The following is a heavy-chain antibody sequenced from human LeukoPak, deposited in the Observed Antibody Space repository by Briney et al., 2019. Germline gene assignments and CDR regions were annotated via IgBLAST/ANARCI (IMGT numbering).Heavy chain of an antibody. CDR1: GFTFSTYW. V-gene: IGHV3-30*02. CDR3: AKDSYYYDSSGYYPGYYYYYMDV. CDR2: IRYDGSNK. J-gene: IGHJ6*03. Sequence: SGGSLRLSCVGSGFTFSTYWMSWVRQAPGKGLEWVAFIRYDGSNKYYADSVKGRFTISRDNSKNTLYLQMNSLRAEDTAVYYCAKDSYYYDSSGYYPGYYYYYMDVWGKGTTVTISS. D-gene: IGHD3-22*01.